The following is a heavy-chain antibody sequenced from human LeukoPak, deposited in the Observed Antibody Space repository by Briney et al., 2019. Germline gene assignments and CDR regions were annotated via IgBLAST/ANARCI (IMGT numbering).Heavy chain of an antibody. V-gene: IGHV3-30*03. D-gene: IGHD2-21*01. J-gene: IGHJ4*02. CDR1: GFTFRTYG. CDR3: AGGVSYLDY. Sequence: GGSLRLSCAASGFTFRTYGIHWVRQAPGKGLEWVAVISYDGSNKYYADSVKGRFTISRDNSKNTLYLQMNSLRAEDTAVYYCAGGVSYLDYWGQGTLVTVSS. CDR2: ISYDGSNK.